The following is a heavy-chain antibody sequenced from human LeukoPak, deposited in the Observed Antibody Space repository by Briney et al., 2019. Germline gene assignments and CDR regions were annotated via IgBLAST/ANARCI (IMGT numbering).Heavy chain of an antibody. CDR2: ISYDGSNK. J-gene: IGHJ4*02. D-gene: IGHD3-3*01. Sequence: GGSLRLSCAASGFTFSSYAMHWVRQAPGKGLEWVAFISYDGSNKYYADSVKGRFTISRDNYKHTLYLQMNSLRAEDTAVYYCARGDYDFWSGYFLDYWGQGTLVTVSS. CDR1: GFTFSSYA. CDR3: ARGDYDFWSGYFLDY. V-gene: IGHV3-30*04.